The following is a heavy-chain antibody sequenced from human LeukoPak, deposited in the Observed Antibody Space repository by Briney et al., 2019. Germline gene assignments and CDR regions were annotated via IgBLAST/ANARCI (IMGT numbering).Heavy chain of an antibody. CDR1: GGPISSSSYY. D-gene: IGHD6-6*01. J-gene: IGHJ4*02. CDR2: IYYSGST. Sequence: SETLSLPCTVSGGPISSSSYYWGWIRQPPGKGLEWIGSIYYSGSTNYNPSLKSRVTISVDTSKNQFSLNLSSVTAADTAVYYCARHGWASIAARLDYWGQGTLVSVSS. CDR3: ARHGWASIAARLDY. V-gene: IGHV4-39*01.